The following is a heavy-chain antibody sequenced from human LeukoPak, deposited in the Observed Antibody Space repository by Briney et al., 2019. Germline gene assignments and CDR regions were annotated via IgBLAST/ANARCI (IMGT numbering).Heavy chain of an antibody. Sequence: SETLSLTCAVSGGSSNSYYWSWIRQPPGKGLEWIGYIYYTGGTNYNPSLKGRLTISLDTSKNQFSLRLTSVTAADTAVYYCARVGRYCGSDCYLDYWGQGTQVTVSS. CDR3: ARVGRYCGSDCYLDY. J-gene: IGHJ4*02. CDR2: IYYTGGT. V-gene: IGHV4-59*01. CDR1: GGSSNSYY. D-gene: IGHD2-21*02.